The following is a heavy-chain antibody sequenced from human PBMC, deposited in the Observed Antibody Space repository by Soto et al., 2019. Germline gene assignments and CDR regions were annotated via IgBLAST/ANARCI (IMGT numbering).Heavy chain of an antibody. CDR1: GFTFSSHA. CDR3: AKVLGDYGVFDI. CDR2: ISGSGAAN. V-gene: IGHV3-23*01. Sequence: GGSLRLSCAASGFTFSSHAMRWVRLAPGKGLEWVSGISGSGAANYYADSVKGRLTISRDNSKDTLFLQMNSLRAEDTALYYCAKVLGDYGVFDIRGQGTMVTVSS. D-gene: IGHD4-17*01. J-gene: IGHJ3*02.